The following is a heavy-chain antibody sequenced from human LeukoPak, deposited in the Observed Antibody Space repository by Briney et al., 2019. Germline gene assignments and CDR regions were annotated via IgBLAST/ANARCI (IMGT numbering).Heavy chain of an antibody. CDR2: ISASGGST. Sequence: GGSLRLSCAASGITVSANYMSWVRQAPGKGLEWVSAISASGGSTYYADTVNGRFTISRDNSKNTLYLEMNSLRAEDTAIYYCAKGRVSDQWGRGTLVTVSS. CDR3: AKGRVSDQ. V-gene: IGHV3-23*01. D-gene: IGHD2-8*01. CDR1: GITVSANY. J-gene: IGHJ4*02.